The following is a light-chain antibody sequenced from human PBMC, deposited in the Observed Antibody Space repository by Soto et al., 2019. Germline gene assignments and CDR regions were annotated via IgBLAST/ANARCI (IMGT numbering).Light chain of an antibody. V-gene: IGKV3-15*01. CDR3: QQNNKWPPVT. J-gene: IGKJ4*01. Sequence: EVVMTQSPATVSVSPGEGVTLSCRASQTISNDLAWYQQKPGQAPRLLIYGASTRATGVPARFSGGGSGTEFTLTISSLQSEHFAFYYCQQNNKWPPVTFGGGTKVDI. CDR2: GAS. CDR1: QTISND.